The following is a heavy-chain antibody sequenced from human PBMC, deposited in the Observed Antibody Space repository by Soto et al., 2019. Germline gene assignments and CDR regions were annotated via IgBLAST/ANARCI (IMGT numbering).Heavy chain of an antibody. Sequence: SETLSLTCAVYGGAFRGYSLSWFRQPPGKGLEWIGDINYSGSTTYNPSLKSRVTISVVTSKNQFSLKLSSVTAADTAVYYCARYGGYCSSTSCYFAEYFQHWGQGTLVTVPQ. CDR1: GGAFRGYS. V-gene: IGHV4-34*01. CDR3: ARYGGYCSSTSCYFAEYFQH. CDR2: INYSGST. D-gene: IGHD2-2*01. J-gene: IGHJ1*01.